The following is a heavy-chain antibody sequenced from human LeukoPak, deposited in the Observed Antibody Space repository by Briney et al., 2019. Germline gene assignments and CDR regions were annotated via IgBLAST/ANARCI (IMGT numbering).Heavy chain of an antibody. V-gene: IGHV4-39*01. J-gene: IGHJ4*02. D-gene: IGHD2-2*01. CDR3: AGQVVGRAGISY. Sequence: SETLSLTCTVSGGSLSSSTYYWGSLSHPPGKGMGWLGCISYSGSTYHNPSLKSRATISVDTTKHQFSLKLSSVPAAATAVYFWAGQVVGRAGISYRGQGTHVTVPS. CDR1: GGSLSSSTYY. CDR2: ISYSGST.